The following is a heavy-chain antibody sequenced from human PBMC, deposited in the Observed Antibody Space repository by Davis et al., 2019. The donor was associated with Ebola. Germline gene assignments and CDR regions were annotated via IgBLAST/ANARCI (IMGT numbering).Heavy chain of an antibody. CDR2: ISNDGGYK. D-gene: IGHD5-18*01. Sequence: GESLKISCAASGFTFSSYGMHWVRQAPGKGLEWVAHISNDGGYKHYGDSVKGRFTISRDNSKSTMSLQMNSLRSEDTAVYYCARGSHFDDSYGPPLGWGQGTLITVSS. CDR3: ARGSHFDDSYGPPLG. V-gene: IGHV3-30*05. J-gene: IGHJ4*02. CDR1: GFTFSSYG.